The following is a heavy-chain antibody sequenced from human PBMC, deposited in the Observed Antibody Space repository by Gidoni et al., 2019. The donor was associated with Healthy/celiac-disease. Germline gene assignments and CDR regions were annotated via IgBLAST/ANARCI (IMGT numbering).Heavy chain of an antibody. CDR3: AKRDCSSTSCYTDLGYFDY. D-gene: IGHD2-2*02. Sequence: EVQLLESGGGLVQPGGSLRLSCEASGFTFSIYAMSWVRQAPGEGLVWVSAISGSGGNTYYADSVKGRFTISRDNSKNTLYLQMNSLRAEDTAVYYCAKRDCSSTSCYTDLGYFDYWGQGTLVTVSS. J-gene: IGHJ4*02. CDR1: GFTFSIYA. V-gene: IGHV3-23*01. CDR2: ISGSGGNT.